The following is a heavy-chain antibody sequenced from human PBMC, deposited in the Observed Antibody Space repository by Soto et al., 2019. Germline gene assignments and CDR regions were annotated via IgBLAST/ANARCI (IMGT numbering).Heavy chain of an antibody. Sequence: SETLSLTCAVYGGSFSGYYWSWIRQPPGKGLEWIGEINHSGSTNYNPSLKSRVTISVDTSKSQFSLKLSSVTAEDTAVYYCARDTKPARNRLDAFAIWGQGTMDTVSS. J-gene: IGHJ3*02. CDR1: GGSFSGYY. CDR3: ARDTKPARNRLDAFAI. CDR2: INHSGST. D-gene: IGHD2-2*01. V-gene: IGHV4-34*01.